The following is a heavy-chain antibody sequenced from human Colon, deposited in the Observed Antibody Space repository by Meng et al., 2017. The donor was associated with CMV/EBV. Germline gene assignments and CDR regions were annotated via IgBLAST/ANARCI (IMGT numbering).Heavy chain of an antibody. CDR2: SGGT. Sequence: ASVKVSCKASGYTFTGDDIHWVRQAPGQGLEWMGNSGGTNYAQKFQGRLTMTRDISNSTVYMELSRLRSGDTAVYYCATLPHPGLILAAFDFWGQGTLVTVSS. V-gene: IGHV1-2*02. J-gene: IGHJ4*02. CDR1: GYTFTGDD. CDR3: ATLPHPGLILAAFDF. D-gene: IGHD2/OR15-2a*01.